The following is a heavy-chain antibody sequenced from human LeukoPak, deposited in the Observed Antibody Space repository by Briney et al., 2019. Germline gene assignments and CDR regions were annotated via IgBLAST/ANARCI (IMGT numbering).Heavy chain of an antibody. J-gene: IGHJ2*01. Sequence: SETLSLTCTVSGGSISSGGYYWSWIRQHPGKGLEWIGYIYYSGSTYYNPSLKSRVTISVDTSKNQFSLKLSSVTAADTAVYYCARKGRKMATINWYFDLWGRGTLVTVSS. CDR2: IYYSGST. D-gene: IGHD5-24*01. V-gene: IGHV4-31*03. CDR1: GGSISSGGYY. CDR3: ARKGRKMATINWYFDL.